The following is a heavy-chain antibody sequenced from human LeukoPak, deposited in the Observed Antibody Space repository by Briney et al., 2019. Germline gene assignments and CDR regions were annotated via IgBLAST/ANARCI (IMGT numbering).Heavy chain of an antibody. V-gene: IGHV4-39*01. Sequence: SETLSLTCTVSGGSISSSSYFWGWIRQPPGKGLEWIGTIHYSGSTYYNPSLKRRVTISVDTSKNQFSLRLASVTAADTAVFYCARSSGFFPFDQWGQGTLVAVSS. CDR1: GGSISSSSYF. CDR2: IHYSGST. D-gene: IGHD6-19*01. CDR3: ARSSGFFPFDQ. J-gene: IGHJ4*02.